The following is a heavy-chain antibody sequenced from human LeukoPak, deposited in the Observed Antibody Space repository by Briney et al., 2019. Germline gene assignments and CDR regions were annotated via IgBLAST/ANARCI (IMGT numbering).Heavy chain of an antibody. D-gene: IGHD6-13*01. J-gene: IGHJ4*02. V-gene: IGHV3-69-1*01. CDR1: GFTFSTYT. Sequence: GGSLRLSCAASGFTFSTYTMNWVRQAPGKGLEWVSTVSDSRDVHYSDSVKGRFTISRDNAKNSLYLQMNSLRAEDTAVYYCASPIATDGLDYWGQGTLVTVSS. CDR2: VSDSRDV. CDR3: ASPIATDGLDY.